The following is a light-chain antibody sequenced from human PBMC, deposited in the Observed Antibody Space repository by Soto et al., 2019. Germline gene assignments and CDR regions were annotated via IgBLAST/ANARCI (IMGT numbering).Light chain of an antibody. CDR1: NIGSKS. V-gene: IGLV3-21*04. J-gene: IGLJ2*01. Sequence: SYELTQPPSVSVAPGQTARITCGGANIGSKSVHWYQQKPGQAPVLVIYYDSDRPSRIPERFSGSNSGNTATLTISRVEAGDEAGYSCQVWDSRAEHPIFGGGTKLTVL. CDR2: YDS. CDR3: QVWDSRAEHPI.